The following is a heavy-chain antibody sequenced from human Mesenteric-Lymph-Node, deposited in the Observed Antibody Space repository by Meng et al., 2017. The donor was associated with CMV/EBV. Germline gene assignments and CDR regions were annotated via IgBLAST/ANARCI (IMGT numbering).Heavy chain of an antibody. CDR1: GYIFNSYW. CDR3: ARHGAMVTFYGMDV. V-gene: IGHV5-51*01. CDR2: IYPGDSDT. Sequence: GESLKISCKSSGYIFNSYWIAWVRQMPGKGLEWLGIIYPGDSDTRYSPSFHGQVTISADKSINTAYLQWTSLKASDTAMYYCARHGAMVTFYGMDVWGQGTTVTVSS. J-gene: IGHJ6*02. D-gene: IGHD5-18*01.